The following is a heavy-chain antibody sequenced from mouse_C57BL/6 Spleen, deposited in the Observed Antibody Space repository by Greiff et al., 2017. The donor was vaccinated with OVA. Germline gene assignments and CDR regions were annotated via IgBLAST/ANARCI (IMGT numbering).Heavy chain of an antibody. CDR1: GYTFTDYY. J-gene: IGHJ1*03. CDR2: INPDNGGT. V-gene: IGHV1-26*01. CDR3: ARGRFWYFDV. D-gene: IGHD1-1*01. Sequence: EVQLQQSGPELVKPGASVKISCKASGYTFTDYYMNWVKQSHGESLEWIGDINPDNGGTSYNQKFKGKATLTVDKSSSTAYMELRSLTSEDSAVYYCARGRFWYFDVWGTGTTVTVAS.